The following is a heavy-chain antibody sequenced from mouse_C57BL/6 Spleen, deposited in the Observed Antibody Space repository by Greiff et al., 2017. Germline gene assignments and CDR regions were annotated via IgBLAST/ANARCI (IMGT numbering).Heavy chain of an antibody. CDR3: AREGMVVTRLFDW. V-gene: IGHV1-64*01. Sequence: QVQLQQPGAELVKPGASVKLSCKASGYTFTSYWMHWVKQRPGQGLEWIGRIHPNGGSTNYNEKFKSKATMTVDKSSNTAYMQLSSLTSEDSAVEYCAREGMVVTRLFDWWGQGTTLTVSS. CDR2: IHPNGGST. D-gene: IGHD2-3*01. CDR1: GYTFTSYW. J-gene: IGHJ2*01.